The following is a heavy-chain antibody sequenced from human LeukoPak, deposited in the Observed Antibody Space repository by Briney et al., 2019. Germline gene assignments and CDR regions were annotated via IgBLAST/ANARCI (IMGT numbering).Heavy chain of an antibody. CDR2: IYTSGST. CDR3: AREITYYYDSSGYYYYFDY. J-gene: IGHJ4*02. D-gene: IGHD3-22*01. Sequence: SETLSLTCTVSGGSISSGGYYWSWIRQPAGKGLEWIGRIYTSGSTNYNPSLKSRVTISVDTPKNQFSLELSSVTAADTAVYYCAREITYYYDSSGYYYYFDYWGQGTLVTVSS. V-gene: IGHV4-61*02. CDR1: GGSISSGGYY.